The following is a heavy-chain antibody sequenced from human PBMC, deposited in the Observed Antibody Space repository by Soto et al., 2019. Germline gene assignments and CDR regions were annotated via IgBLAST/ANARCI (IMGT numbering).Heavy chain of an antibody. CDR2: IYHSGST. J-gene: IGHJ4*02. D-gene: IGHD2-8*02. CDR1: GGSISSGGYS. V-gene: IGHV4-30-2*01. CDR3: ARDKITGLFDY. Sequence: PSETLSLTCAVSGGSISSGGYSWGWIRQPPGKGLEWIGYIYHSGSTYYNPSLKSRVTISVDTSKNQFSLKLTSVTAADTAVYYCARDKITGLFDYWGQGTLVTVSS.